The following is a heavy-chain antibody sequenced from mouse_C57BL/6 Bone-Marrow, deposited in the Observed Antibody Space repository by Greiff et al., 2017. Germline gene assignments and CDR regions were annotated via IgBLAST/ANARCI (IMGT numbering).Heavy chain of an antibody. Sequence: VKLQQPGAELVRPGTSVKLSCKASGYTFTSYWMHWVKQRPGQGLEWIGVIDPSDSYTNYNQKFKGKATLTVDTSSSTAYMQLSSLTSEDSAVYYCARAHYYGSHYYYAMDYWGQGTSVTVSS. CDR1: GYTFTSYW. D-gene: IGHD1-1*01. CDR2: IDPSDSYT. CDR3: ARAHYYGSHYYYAMDY. J-gene: IGHJ4*01. V-gene: IGHV1-59*01.